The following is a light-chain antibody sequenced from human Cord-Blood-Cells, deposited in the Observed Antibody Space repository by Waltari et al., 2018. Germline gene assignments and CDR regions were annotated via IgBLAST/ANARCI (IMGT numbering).Light chain of an antibody. Sequence: QSALTHPASVSGSPAQSITISCTGTSSDAGGSNSVSWYQQPPGKAPKLTIYDASNRPSGVSNRFSGSKSGNTASLTISGLQTEDEADYYCSSYTSSSTLVFGTGTKVTVL. V-gene: IGLV2-14*01. CDR3: SSYTSSSTLV. CDR2: DAS. CDR1: SSDAGGSNS. J-gene: IGLJ1*01.